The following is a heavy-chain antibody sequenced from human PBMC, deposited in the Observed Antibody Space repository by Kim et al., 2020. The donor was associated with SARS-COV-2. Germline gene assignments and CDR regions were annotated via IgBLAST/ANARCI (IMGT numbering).Heavy chain of an antibody. Sequence: SETLSLTCTVSGGSTSSGRYYWSWIRQHPGKGLEWILYTYYSGSTYYNPSPKSRVTISVYTSKNQSSLKLSSVTAADTAVSYCPSAGRVRPTPRCDAF. V-gene: IGHV4-31*03. CDR3: PSAGRVRPTPRCDAF. CDR1: GGSTSSGRYY. J-gene: IGHJ3*01. D-gene: IGHD6-13*01. CDR2: TYYSGST.